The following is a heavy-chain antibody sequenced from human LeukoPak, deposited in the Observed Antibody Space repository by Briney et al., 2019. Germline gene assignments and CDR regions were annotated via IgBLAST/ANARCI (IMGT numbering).Heavy chain of an antibody. J-gene: IGHJ4*02. CDR2: ISYDGDTE. V-gene: IGHV3-30-3*01. CDR3: ARGPYGGYGSVDY. Sequence: GGSLRLSCAGSGFTFSNYALHWVRQAPGKGLEWLAVISYDGDTEFYTDSVKGRSTVSRDNSKNTVNLQMDNLRPEDTAVYYCARGPYGGYGSVDYWGRGTLVTVSS. CDR1: GFTFSNYA. D-gene: IGHD5-12*01.